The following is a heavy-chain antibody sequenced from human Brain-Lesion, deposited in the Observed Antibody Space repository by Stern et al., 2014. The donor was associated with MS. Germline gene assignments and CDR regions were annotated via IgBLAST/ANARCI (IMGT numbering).Heavy chain of an antibody. CDR3: AKDMMDYFGSGTFGSFDH. V-gene: IGHV3-9*01. D-gene: IGHD3-10*01. J-gene: IGHJ4*02. Sequence: EVQLVESGGGVVQPGRSLRLSCEASGFSFEDHGMHWVRQAPGQGLEWVAGITWDSGTIAYAASVKGRFTISRDDAKNSLYLNMNGLRAEDTALYYCAKDMMDYFGSGTFGSFDHWGQGTLVTVSS. CDR1: GFSFEDHG. CDR2: ITWDSGTI.